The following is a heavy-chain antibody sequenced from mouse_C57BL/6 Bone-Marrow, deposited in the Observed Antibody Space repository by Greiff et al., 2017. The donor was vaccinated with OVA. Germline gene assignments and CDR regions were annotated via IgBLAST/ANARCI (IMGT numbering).Heavy chain of an antibody. CDR1: GFTFSDFY. CDR2: SRNKANDYTT. J-gene: IGHJ3*01. CDR3: ARDALYYYGSSYPFAY. D-gene: IGHD1-1*01. Sequence: DVKLVESGGGLVQSGRSLRLSCATSGFTFSDFYMEWVRQAPGKGLEWIAASRNKANDYTTEYSASVKGRFIVSRDTSQSILYLQMNALRAEDTAIYYCARDALYYYGSSYPFAYWGQGTLVTVSA. V-gene: IGHV7-1*01.